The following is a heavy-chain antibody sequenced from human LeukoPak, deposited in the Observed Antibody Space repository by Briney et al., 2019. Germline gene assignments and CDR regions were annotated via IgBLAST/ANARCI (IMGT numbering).Heavy chain of an antibody. CDR1: GYTFTSYD. V-gene: IGHV1-8*03. CDR3: ATTKGYCSGGSCYEYFDY. Sequence: GASVKVSCKASGYTFTSYDINWVRQATGQGLEWMGWMNPNSGNTGYAQKFQGRVTITRNTSISTAYMELSSLRSEDTAVYYCATTKGYCSGGSCYEYFDYWGQGTLVTVSS. D-gene: IGHD2-15*01. J-gene: IGHJ4*02. CDR2: MNPNSGNT.